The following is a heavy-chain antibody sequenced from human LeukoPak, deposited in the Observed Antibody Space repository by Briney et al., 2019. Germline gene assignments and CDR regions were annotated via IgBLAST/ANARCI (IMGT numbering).Heavy chain of an antibody. CDR3: ARDSADSSGHHAFDI. CDR2: ISYDGSNK. D-gene: IGHD3-22*01. CDR1: GFTFSSYA. Sequence: GGSLRLSCAASGFTFSSYAMHWVRQAPGKGLEWVAVISYDGSNKYYADSVKGRFTISRDNSKNTLYLQMNSLRAEDTAVYYCARDSADSSGHHAFDIWGQGTMVTVSS. V-gene: IGHV3-30-3*01. J-gene: IGHJ3*02.